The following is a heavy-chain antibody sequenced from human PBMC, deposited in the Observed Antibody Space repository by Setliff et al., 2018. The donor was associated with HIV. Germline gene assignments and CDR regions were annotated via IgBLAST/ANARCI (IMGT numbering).Heavy chain of an antibody. J-gene: IGHJ1*01. CDR1: GASITTHW. D-gene: IGHD6-19*01. CDR2: FSSSGST. V-gene: IGHV4-4*07. CDR3: ARAVFSGWLEYFHL. Sequence: PSETLSLTCTVSGASITTHWWSWIRQPAGKGLEWIGRFSSSGSTNYNSSLESRVTISEDTSKNQFSLKLTSVTAADTAVYYCARAVFSGWLEYFHLWGQGTLVTVSS.